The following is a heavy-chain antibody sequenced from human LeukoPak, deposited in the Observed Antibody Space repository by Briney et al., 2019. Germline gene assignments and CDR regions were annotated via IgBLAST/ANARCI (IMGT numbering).Heavy chain of an antibody. Sequence: GASVRVSCKASGYTFTNYDINWVRQASGQGLEWMGWMNANSGNTGSVQKFQGRVTMTSNTSISTAYMELSSLRSEDTAVYYCARGLRREQQLLRAFDYWGQGTPVTVSS. D-gene: IGHD6-13*01. J-gene: IGHJ4*02. CDR1: GYTFTNYD. CDR2: MNANSGNT. CDR3: ARGLRREQQLLRAFDY. V-gene: IGHV1-8*01.